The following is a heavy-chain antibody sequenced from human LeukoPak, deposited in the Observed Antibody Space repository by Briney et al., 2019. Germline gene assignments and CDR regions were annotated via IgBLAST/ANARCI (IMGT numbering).Heavy chain of an antibody. CDR2: VNSDGSTT. V-gene: IGHV3-74*01. D-gene: IGHD6-13*01. CDR3: ARRYYSSSRFDS. J-gene: IGHJ4*02. Sequence: GGSLRLSCAASVFPFSNYWMHRVRQAPGKGLVWVSRVNSDGSTTNYADSVKGRFTISRDNAENTLYMRMNSLRPEDTAVYYCARRYYSSSRFDSWGQGTLVTVSS. CDR1: VFPFSNYW.